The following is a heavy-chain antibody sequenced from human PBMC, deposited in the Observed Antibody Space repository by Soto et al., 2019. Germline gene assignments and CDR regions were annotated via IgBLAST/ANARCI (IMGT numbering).Heavy chain of an antibody. J-gene: IGHJ4*02. CDR2: IYYSGST. D-gene: IGHD3-3*01. CDR3: ARGSDDFWSGYYLFDY. CDR1: GGSISSGGYY. Sequence: PSETLSLTCTVSGGSISSGGYYWSWIRQHPGKGLEWIGYIYYSGSTYYNPSLKSRVTISVDTSKNQFSLKLSSVTAADTAVYYCARGSDDFWSGYYLFDYWGQGTLVTVSS. V-gene: IGHV4-31*03.